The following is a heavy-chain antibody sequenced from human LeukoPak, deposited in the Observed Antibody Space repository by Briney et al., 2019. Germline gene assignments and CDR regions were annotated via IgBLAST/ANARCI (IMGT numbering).Heavy chain of an antibody. CDR3: SGYWDDY. CDR2: ISYDGSNK. J-gene: IGHJ4*02. D-gene: IGHD3-22*01. Sequence: GGSLRLSCAASGFTFSSYGMHWVRQAPGKGLEWVAVISYDGSNKYYADSVKGRFTISRDNSKNTLYLQMNSLRAEDTAVYYCSGYWDDYWGQGTLVTVSS. V-gene: IGHV3-30*03. CDR1: GFTFSSYG.